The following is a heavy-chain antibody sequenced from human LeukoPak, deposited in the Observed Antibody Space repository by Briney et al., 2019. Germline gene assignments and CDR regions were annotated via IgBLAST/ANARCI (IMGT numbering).Heavy chain of an antibody. CDR2: IRYDGSNK. Sequence: GGSLRLSCAASGFTFSSYGMHWVRQAPGKGLEWVAFIRYDGSNKYYADSVKGRFTISRDNSKNTLYLQMNSLRAEDTAVYYCARDAHPHSGYDLDYWGQGTLVTVSS. V-gene: IGHV3-30*02. CDR1: GFTFSSYG. J-gene: IGHJ4*02. CDR3: ARDAHPHSGYDLDY. D-gene: IGHD5-12*01.